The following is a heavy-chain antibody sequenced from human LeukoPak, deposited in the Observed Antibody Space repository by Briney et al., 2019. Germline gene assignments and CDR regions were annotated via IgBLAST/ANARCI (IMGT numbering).Heavy chain of an antibody. CDR3: ARRGSYYVGDAFDI. CDR2: IYYSGST. J-gene: IGHJ3*02. V-gene: IGHV4-39*01. Sequence: SETLSLTCTVSRGSISSSSYYWRWIRQPPGKGLEWIGSIYYSGSTYYNPSLKSRVTISVDTSKNQFSLKLSSVTAADTAVYYCARRGSYYVGDAFDIWGQGTMVTVSS. CDR1: RGSISSSSYY. D-gene: IGHD1-26*01.